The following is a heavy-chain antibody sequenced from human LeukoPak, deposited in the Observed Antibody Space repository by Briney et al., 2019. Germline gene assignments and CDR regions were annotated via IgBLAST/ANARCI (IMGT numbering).Heavy chain of an antibody. J-gene: IGHJ4*02. CDR2: INPNSGGT. V-gene: IGHV1-2*02. Sequence: ASVKVSCKASGDTFTGYYMHWVRQAPGQGLEWMGWINPNSGGTNYAQKFQGRVTMTRDTSISTAYMELSRLRSDDTAVYYCARLGYCSSTSCYSNDYWGQGTLVTVSS. D-gene: IGHD2-2*01. CDR1: GDTFTGYY. CDR3: ARLGYCSSTSCYSNDY.